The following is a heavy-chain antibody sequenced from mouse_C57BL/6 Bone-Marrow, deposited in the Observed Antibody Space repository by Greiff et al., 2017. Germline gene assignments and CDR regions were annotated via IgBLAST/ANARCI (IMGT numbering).Heavy chain of an antibody. D-gene: IGHD2-4*01. V-gene: IGHV1-55*01. CDR3: ARASYDYDGDYYAMDY. J-gene: IGHJ4*01. CDR1: GYTFTSYW. CDR2: IYPGSGST. Sequence: VQLQQPGAELVKPGASVKMSCKASGYTFTSYWITWVKQRPGQGLEWIGDIYPGSGSTNYNEKFKSKATLTVDTSSSTAYTQLSSLTSEDSAVFYCARASYDYDGDYYAMDYWGQGTSVTVSS.